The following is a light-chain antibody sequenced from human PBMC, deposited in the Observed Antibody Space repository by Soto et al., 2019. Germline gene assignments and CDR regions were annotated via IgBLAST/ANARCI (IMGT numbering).Light chain of an antibody. V-gene: IGKV3-15*01. CDR1: QSISTN. J-gene: IGKJ1*01. CDR3: QQYFNGWT. CDR2: GAS. Sequence: EIVMTQSPATLSVSPGERATLSCRASQSISTNLAWFQQKPGQAPRLLIYGASARITGVPARFSGSGSGTEFILTISSLQSEDFAVYYCQQYFNGWTFGQGTKVDIK.